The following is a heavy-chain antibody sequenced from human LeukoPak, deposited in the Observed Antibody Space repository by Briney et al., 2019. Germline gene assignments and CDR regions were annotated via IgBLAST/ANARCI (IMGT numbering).Heavy chain of an antibody. D-gene: IGHD3-10*01. CDR2: INHSGST. Sequence: SETLSLTCAVYGGSFSGYYWSWIRQPPGKRLEWIGEINHSGSTNYNPSLKSRVTISVDTSKNQFSLKLSSVTAADTAVYYCASTGSGSSNWFDPWGQGTLVTVSS. CDR1: GGSFSGYY. CDR3: ASTGSGSSNWFDP. J-gene: IGHJ5*02. V-gene: IGHV4-34*01.